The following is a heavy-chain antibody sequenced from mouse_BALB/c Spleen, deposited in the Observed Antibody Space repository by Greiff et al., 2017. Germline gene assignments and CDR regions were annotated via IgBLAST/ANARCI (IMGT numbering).Heavy chain of an antibody. D-gene: IGHD2-12*01. CDR2: IRNKANGYTT. V-gene: IGHV7-3*02. CDR1: GFTFTDYY. CDR3: ARGRRLYAMDY. J-gene: IGHJ4*01. Sequence: EVKLVESGGGLVQPGGSLRLSCATSGFTFTDYYMSWVRQPPGKALEWLGFIRNKANGYTTEYSASVKGRFTISRDNSQSILYLQMNTLRAEDSATYYCARGRRLYAMDYWGQGTSVTVSS.